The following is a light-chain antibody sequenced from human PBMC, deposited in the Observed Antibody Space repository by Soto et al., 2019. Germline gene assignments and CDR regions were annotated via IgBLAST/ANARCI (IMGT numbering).Light chain of an antibody. CDR1: SSDVGSYNL. V-gene: IGLV2-23*01. CDR2: EGS. Sequence: QSVLTQPASVSGSPGQSITISCTGTSSDVGSYNLVSWYQQHPGKAPKLMIYEGSKRPSGVSNRFSGSKSGNTASLTISGLQAEDEADYYCCSYAGSRDVVFGGGTQLTVL. CDR3: CSYAGSRDVV. J-gene: IGLJ2*01.